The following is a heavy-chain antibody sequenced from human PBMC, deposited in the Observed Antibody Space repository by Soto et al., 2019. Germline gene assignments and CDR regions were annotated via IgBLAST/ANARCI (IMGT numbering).Heavy chain of an antibody. V-gene: IGHV1-69*02. CDR2: IIPILGIA. CDR1: GGTFSSYT. D-gene: IGHD2-2*01. CDR3: ARSIVPAAILQDAFDI. Sequence: GASVKVSCKASGGTFSSYTISWVRQAPGQGLEWMGRIIPILGIANYAQKFQGRVTITADKSTSTAYMELSSLRSEDTAVYYCARSIVPAAILQDAFDIWGQGTMVTVSS. J-gene: IGHJ3*02.